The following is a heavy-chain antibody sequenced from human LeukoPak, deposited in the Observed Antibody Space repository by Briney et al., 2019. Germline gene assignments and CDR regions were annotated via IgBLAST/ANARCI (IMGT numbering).Heavy chain of an antibody. CDR3: TRRAAALDAFDI. CDR1: GFTFSTYG. D-gene: IGHD6-13*01. CDR2: ISGSGGNT. V-gene: IGHV3-23*01. Sequence: GGSLRLSCGASGFTFSTYGMSWVRQAPGKGLEWVSAISGSGGNTYYADSVKGRFTISRDNAKNTLYLQMNSLRAEDTAVYYCTRRAAALDAFDIWGQGTMVTVSS. J-gene: IGHJ3*02.